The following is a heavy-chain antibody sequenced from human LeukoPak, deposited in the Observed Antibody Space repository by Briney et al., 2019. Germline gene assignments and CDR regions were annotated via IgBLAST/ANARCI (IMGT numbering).Heavy chain of an antibody. CDR3: ARDGHGDGILTGYSYFGMDV. V-gene: IGHV3-21*01. J-gene: IGHJ6*02. CDR2: ITISSNFI. CDR1: EFIFSGYW. Sequence: TPGGSLRLSCAASEFIFSGYWMNWVRQAPGKGLEWVSSITISSNFIYYADSVKGRFTISRDNAKNSLYLQMNSLRAEDTAVYFCARDGHGDGILTGYSYFGMDVWGQGTTVTVSS. D-gene: IGHD3-9*01.